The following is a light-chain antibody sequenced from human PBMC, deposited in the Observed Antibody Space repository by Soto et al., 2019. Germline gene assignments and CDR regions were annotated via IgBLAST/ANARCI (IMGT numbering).Light chain of an antibody. CDR2: AAS. V-gene: IGKV1-39*01. Sequence: DIEMTQSPSSLSASVRDRVTITCRASQSISSYLNWYQQKPGKAPKLLIYAASSLQSGVPSRFSGSGSGTDFTLTISSLQPEDFATYYCQQSYSTLYTFGHGTKLEIK. J-gene: IGKJ2*01. CDR1: QSISSY. CDR3: QQSYSTLYT.